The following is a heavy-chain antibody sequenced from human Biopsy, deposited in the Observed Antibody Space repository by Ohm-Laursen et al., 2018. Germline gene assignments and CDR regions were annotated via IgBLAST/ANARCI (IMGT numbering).Heavy chain of an antibody. D-gene: IGHD3-10*01. CDR1: DGSISNIINY. V-gene: IGHV4-39*01. CDR3: ARHSFGSGRDF. Sequence: SQTLSLTCTVTDGSISNIINYWGWIRQPLGKGLEWLGSIYHTGITDYNPSLKRRVTISVDTSNNQFSLNLSSLTAADTAVYYCARHSFGSGRDFWGQGTLVTVSS. CDR2: IYHTGIT. J-gene: IGHJ4*02.